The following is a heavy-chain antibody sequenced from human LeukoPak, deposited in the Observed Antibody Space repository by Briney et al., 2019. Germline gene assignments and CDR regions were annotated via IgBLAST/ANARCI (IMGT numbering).Heavy chain of an antibody. CDR2: IYTSGST. CDR3: ASDRGPYCSSTSCYPPSLRY. CDR1: GGSISSYY. J-gene: IGHJ4*02. Sequence: SETLSLTCAVYGGSISSYYWSWIRQPAGKGLEWIGRIYTSGSTNYNPSLKSRVTMSVDTSKNQFSLKLSSVTAADTAVYYCASDRGPYCSSTSCYPPSLRYWGQGTLVTVSS. V-gene: IGHV4-59*10. D-gene: IGHD2-2*01.